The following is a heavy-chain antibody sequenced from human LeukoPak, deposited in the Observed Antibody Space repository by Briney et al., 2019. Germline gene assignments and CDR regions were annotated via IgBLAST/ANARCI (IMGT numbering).Heavy chain of an antibody. V-gene: IGHV1-69*01. Sequence: SVTVSCKASGGTFSSYAISWVRQAPGQGLEWMGGIIPIFGTANYAQKFQGRVTITADESTSTAYMELSSLRSEDTAVYYCAREYGDTAMVLGFDHWGQGTLVTVSS. J-gene: IGHJ5*02. CDR1: GGTFSSYA. CDR3: AREYGDTAMVLGFDH. CDR2: IIPIFGTA. D-gene: IGHD5-18*01.